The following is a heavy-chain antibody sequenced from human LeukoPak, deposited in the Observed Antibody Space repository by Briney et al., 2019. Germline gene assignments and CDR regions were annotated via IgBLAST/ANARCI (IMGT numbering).Heavy chain of an antibody. CDR2: ISWNSGSV. CDR1: GFTFSSYS. J-gene: IGHJ6*02. CDR3: AKDQGTSYYYAMDV. D-gene: IGHD2-2*01. Sequence: GGSLRLSCAASGFTFSSYSLNWVRQAPGKGLEWVSGISWNSGSVGYADSVKGRFTISRDNAKNSLYLQMNSLRAEDTAFYYCAKDQGTSYYYAMDVWGQGTTVTVSS. V-gene: IGHV3-9*01.